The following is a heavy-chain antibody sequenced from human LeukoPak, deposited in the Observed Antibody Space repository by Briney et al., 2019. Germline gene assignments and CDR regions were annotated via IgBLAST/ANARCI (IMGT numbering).Heavy chain of an antibody. CDR2: IYYSGIT. Sequence: SETLSLTCTVSGGSISSYYWSWIRQPPGKGLEWIGYIYYSGITNYNPSLKSRVTISVDTSKNQFSLKLSSVTAADTAVYYCARDQHCSSTSCYGSQVSYYMDVWGKGTTVTVSS. D-gene: IGHD2-2*01. CDR3: ARDQHCSSTSCYGSQVSYYMDV. J-gene: IGHJ6*03. V-gene: IGHV4-59*01. CDR1: GGSISSYY.